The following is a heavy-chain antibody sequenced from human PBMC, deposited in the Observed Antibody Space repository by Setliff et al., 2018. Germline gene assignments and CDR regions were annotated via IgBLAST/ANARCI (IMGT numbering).Heavy chain of an antibody. CDR3: ARRETYYNFWSGYYAY. D-gene: IGHD3-3*01. CDR2: IYYSGST. V-gene: IGHV4-39*07. CDR1: GGSISSSSYY. J-gene: IGHJ4*02. Sequence: ASETLSLTCTVSGGSISSSSYYWDWIRQPPGKGLEWIGSIYYSGSTYYNPSLKSRVTISVDTSKNQFSLKLSSVTAADTAVYYCARRETYYNFWSGYYAYWGQGTLVTVSS.